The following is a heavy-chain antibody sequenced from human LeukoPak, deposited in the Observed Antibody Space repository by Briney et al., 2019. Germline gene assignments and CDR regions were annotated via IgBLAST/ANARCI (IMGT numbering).Heavy chain of an antibody. V-gene: IGHV3-21*04. CDR1: GFTFSSYN. J-gene: IGHJ1*01. CDR3: ARHPYYDIGWGYFPH. CDR2: ISSSSSYI. D-gene: IGHD3-16*01. Sequence: PGGSLRLSCAASGFTFSSYNMNWVRQAPGKGLEWVSSISSSSSYIYYADSVKGRFTISRDNAKNSLYLQMNSLRAEDTAVYYCARHPYYDIGWGYFPHWGQGTLVTVPS.